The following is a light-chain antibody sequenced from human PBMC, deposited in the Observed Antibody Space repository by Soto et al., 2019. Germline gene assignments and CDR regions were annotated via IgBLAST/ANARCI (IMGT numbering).Light chain of an antibody. CDR1: SSNIGSSY. Sequence: QSVLTQPPSVSAAPGQRVTISCSGASSNIGSSYVAWYQQLPGTAPKLLIYEDYKRPSGIPDRFSCSKSGTSGTLGITGLQTGDEADYYCGTWDSSLSSEVFGGGTQLTVL. J-gene: IGLJ2*01. CDR2: EDY. V-gene: IGLV1-51*02. CDR3: GTWDSSLSSEV.